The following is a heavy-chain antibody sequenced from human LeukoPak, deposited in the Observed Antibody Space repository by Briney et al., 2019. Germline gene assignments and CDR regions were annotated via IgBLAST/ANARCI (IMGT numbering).Heavy chain of an antibody. J-gene: IGHJ4*02. Sequence: GGSLRLSCAASGLTVSSNHMSWVRQAPGKGLEWVSAIYSGDSTYYADSVKGRFTISRDDSKREVYLQMDSLRAEDTAVYYCARGLVYLTGHFDCWGQGTLVIVSS. CDR3: ARGLVYLTGHFDC. V-gene: IGHV3-53*01. D-gene: IGHD1-1*01. CDR1: GLTVSSNH. CDR2: IYSGDST.